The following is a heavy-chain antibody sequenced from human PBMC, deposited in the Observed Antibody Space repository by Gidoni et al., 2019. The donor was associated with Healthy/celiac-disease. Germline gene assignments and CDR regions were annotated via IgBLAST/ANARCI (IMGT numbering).Heavy chain of an antibody. J-gene: IGHJ3*02. CDR3: AKRSGRRVLAGDAFDI. CDR2: ISGSGGST. D-gene: IGHD2-15*01. Sequence: EVQMLEYGGGLVQHGGSLRLYCAASGITCSSDAMSWVRQAPGKGLEWVSAISGSGGSTYYADSVKGRFTISRDNSKNTLYLQMNSLRAEDTAVYYCAKRSGRRVLAGDAFDIWGQGTMVTVSS. V-gene: IGHV3-23*01. CDR1: GITCSSDA.